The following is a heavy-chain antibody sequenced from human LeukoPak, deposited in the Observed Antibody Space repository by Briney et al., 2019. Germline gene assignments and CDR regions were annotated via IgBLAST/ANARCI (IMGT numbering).Heavy chain of an antibody. D-gene: IGHD6-19*01. CDR2: ISSTSSDI. V-gene: IGHV3-21*01. Sequence: PGGSLRLSCAASGFTLSTYSMNWVRQAPGKGLEWVSSISSTSSDIYYADSVKGRFTISRDNAENSLYLQMNSLRAEDTAVYHCARVAAMTGTVIDYWGQGTLVTVSS. CDR1: GFTLSTYS. CDR3: ARVAAMTGTVIDY. J-gene: IGHJ4*02.